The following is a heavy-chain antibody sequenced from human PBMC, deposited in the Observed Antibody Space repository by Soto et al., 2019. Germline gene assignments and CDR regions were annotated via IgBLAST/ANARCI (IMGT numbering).Heavy chain of an antibody. CDR1: GYTFTSYG. D-gene: IGHD6-19*01. CDR3: ARDLGGWTAY. J-gene: IGHJ4*02. CDR2: INAGNGNR. Sequence: GASVKVSCKASGYTFTSYGMHWVRQAPGQRLEWMGWINAGNGNRKYSQKFQGRVTITRDTSASTAYMELSSLRSEDTTVYYCARDLGGWTAYWGQGTLVTVSS. V-gene: IGHV1-3*01.